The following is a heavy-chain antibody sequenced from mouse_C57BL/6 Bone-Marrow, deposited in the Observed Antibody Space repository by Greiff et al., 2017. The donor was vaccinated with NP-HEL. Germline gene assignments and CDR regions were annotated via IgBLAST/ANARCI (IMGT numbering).Heavy chain of an antibody. Sequence: QVQLKESGPGLVQPSQSLSITCTVSGFSLTSYGVHWVRQSPGKGLEWLGVIWSGGSTDYNAAVISRLSISKDNSKSQVFFKMNSLQADDTAIYYCARKLYDYDVAWFAYWGQGTLVTVSA. J-gene: IGHJ3*01. V-gene: IGHV2-2*01. CDR2: IWSGGST. CDR3: ARKLYDYDVAWFAY. CDR1: GFSLTSYG. D-gene: IGHD2-4*01.